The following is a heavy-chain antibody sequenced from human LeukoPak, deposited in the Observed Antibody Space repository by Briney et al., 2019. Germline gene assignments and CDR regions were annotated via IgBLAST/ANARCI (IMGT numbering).Heavy chain of an antibody. CDR1: GYTFTDNG. CDR3: ARDKNYRFDY. V-gene: IGHV1-18*01. Sequence: APVKVSCKASGYTFTDNGISWVRQAPGEGLEWMGWISANSGKTNYAQRFQGRVTMTRETSSSTVYMELRSLRSDDTAVYFCARDKNYRFDYWGQGTLVSVTS. D-gene: IGHD3-16*02. CDR2: ISANSGKT. J-gene: IGHJ4*02.